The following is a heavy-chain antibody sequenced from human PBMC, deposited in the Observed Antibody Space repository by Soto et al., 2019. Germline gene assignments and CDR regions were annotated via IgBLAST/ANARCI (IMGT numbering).Heavy chain of an antibody. CDR1: GYTFTSYD. CDR2: INPNTGNS. CDR3: ARRAETDGWNGYGADKYYFEF. D-gene: IGHD1-1*01. Sequence: GASVKVSCKASGYTFTSYDIYGVRQATGQGLEWMGWINPNTGNSGYPQKFQGRVTMTSDTSISTAHMDLSSLRSEDTAVYYCARRAETDGWNGYGADKYYFEFWGQGTLVTVSS. J-gene: IGHJ4*02. V-gene: IGHV1-8*01.